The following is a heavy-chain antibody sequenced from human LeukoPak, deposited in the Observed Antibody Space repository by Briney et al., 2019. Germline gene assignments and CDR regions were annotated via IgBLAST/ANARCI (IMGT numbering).Heavy chain of an antibody. J-gene: IGHJ4*02. D-gene: IGHD2-2*01. CDR2: ITPNLAIT. Sequence: SVKVSCKASGGTFSSYSISWVRQAPGQGPEWLGRITPNLAITDYAQKFRGRVTLTADKSTSTVYMELGGLTSEDTAAYYCARDSALRCSSTSCYFDYWGQGTLVTVSS. V-gene: IGHV1-69*04. CDR1: GGTFSSYS. CDR3: ARDSALRCSSTSCYFDY.